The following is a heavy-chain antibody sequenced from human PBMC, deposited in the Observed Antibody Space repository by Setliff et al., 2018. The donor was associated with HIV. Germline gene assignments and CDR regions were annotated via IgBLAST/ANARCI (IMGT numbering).Heavy chain of an antibody. Sequence: SQTLSLTCGVSGYSISSDYCWGWIRQPPGKGLEWIGNMCHGGAHYNPSLRSRVTISVDTSQNRFSLQLTSVTAADTAVYYCARHRDGGTYPLDYLGQGTLVTVSS. CDR3: ARHRDGGTYPLDY. J-gene: IGHJ4*02. CDR2: MCHGGA. CDR1: GYSISSDYC. D-gene: IGHD1-26*01. V-gene: IGHV4-38-2*01.